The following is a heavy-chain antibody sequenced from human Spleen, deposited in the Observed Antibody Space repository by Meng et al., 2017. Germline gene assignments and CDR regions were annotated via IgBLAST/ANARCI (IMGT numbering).Heavy chain of an antibody. Sequence: SETLSLTCAVSGYSISSGYNWGWIRQPPGKGLEWIGSLYHSGNTYYNPSLKSRVTISADTSKNHFSLKLSSVTPEDTAVYYCARLQGMPVAGTDYHYNYGMDVWGQGTTVTVSS. V-gene: IGHV4-38-2*01. CDR1: GYSISSGYN. J-gene: IGHJ6*02. CDR3: ARLQGMPVAGTDYHYNYGMDV. D-gene: IGHD6-19*01. CDR2: LYHSGNT.